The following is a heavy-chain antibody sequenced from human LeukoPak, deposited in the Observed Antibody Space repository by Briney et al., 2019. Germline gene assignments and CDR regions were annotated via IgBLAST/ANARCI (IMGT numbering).Heavy chain of an antibody. CDR3: ATDGGPEYSSSWYFY. V-gene: IGHV3-48*03. J-gene: IGHJ4*02. CDR2: ISSSGSTI. CDR1: GFTFNSYE. D-gene: IGHD6-13*01. Sequence: PGGSLRLSCAASGFTFNSYEMIWVRQAPGKGLEWVSYISSSGSTIDYSDSVMGRFTISRDNAKNSLYLQMTSLRAEDTAVYYCATDGGPEYSSSWYFYWGQGALVTASS.